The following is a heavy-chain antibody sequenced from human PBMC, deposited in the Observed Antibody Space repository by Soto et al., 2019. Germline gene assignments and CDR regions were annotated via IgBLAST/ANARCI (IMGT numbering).Heavy chain of an antibody. CDR3: AKDSLLRYSGSYFDY. J-gene: IGHJ4*02. CDR1: GFTFSSYG. Sequence: GGSLRLSCAASGFTFSSYGMHWVRQAPGKGLEWVAVISYDGSNKYYADSVKGRFTISRDSSKNTLYLQMNSLRAEDTAVYYCAKDSLLRYSGSYFDYWGQGTLVTVSS. V-gene: IGHV3-30*18. CDR2: ISYDGSNK. D-gene: IGHD1-26*01.